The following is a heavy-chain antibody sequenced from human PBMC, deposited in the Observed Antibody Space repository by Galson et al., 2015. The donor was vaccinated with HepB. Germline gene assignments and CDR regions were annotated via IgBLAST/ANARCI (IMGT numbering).Heavy chain of an antibody. V-gene: IGHV6-1*01. D-gene: IGHD3-10*01. CDR2: TYYRSKWYN. Sequence: CAISGDSVSSNSAAWNWIRQSPSRGLEWLGRTYYRSKWYNDYAVSVKSRITINPDTSKNQFSLQLNSVTPEDTAVYYCAREAGIYGSGSYYSLDYWGQGTLVTVSS. CDR3: AREAGIYGSGSYYSLDY. J-gene: IGHJ4*02. CDR1: GDSVSSNSAA.